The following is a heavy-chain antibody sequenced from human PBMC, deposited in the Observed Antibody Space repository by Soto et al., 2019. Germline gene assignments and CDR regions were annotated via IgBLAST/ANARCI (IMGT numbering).Heavy chain of an antibody. CDR3: GKDPYDSSGYYHDY. CDR2: ISGSDGTT. J-gene: IGHJ4*02. CDR1: GFTFSSYA. V-gene: IGHV3-23*01. D-gene: IGHD3-22*01. Sequence: PGGSLRLSCAASGFTFSSYAMTWVRQAPGKGLEWVSAISGSDGTTYYADSVKGRFTISRDNSKNTLYLQMDRLSDEDTAVYYCGKDPYDSSGYYHDYWGQGTLVTVSS.